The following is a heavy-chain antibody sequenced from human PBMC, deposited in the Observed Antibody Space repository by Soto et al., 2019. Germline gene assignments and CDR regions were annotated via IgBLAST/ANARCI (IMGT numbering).Heavy chain of an antibody. J-gene: IGHJ4*02. CDR1: GGSISSGDYY. V-gene: IGHV4-30-4*01. D-gene: IGHD1-26*01. Sequence: SETLSLTCTVSGGSISSGDYYWSWIRQPPGKGLEWIGYIYYSGGTYYNPSLKSRVTISVDTPKNQFSLKLSSVTAADTAVYYCARGATYYFDYWGQGTLVTVSS. CDR2: IYYSGGT. CDR3: ARGATYYFDY.